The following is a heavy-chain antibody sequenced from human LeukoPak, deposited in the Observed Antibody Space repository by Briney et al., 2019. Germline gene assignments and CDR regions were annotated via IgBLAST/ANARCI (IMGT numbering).Heavy chain of an antibody. Sequence: GGSLRLSCAASGFPFTTYWMHWVRQAPGKGLVWVSGINSDGSSTTYADSVKGRFTISRDNAKNTLYLQMNSLRAEDTAVYYCARSSGWYDYWGQETLVTVSS. CDR2: INSDGSST. CDR1: GFPFTTYW. CDR3: ARSSGWYDY. D-gene: IGHD6-19*01. V-gene: IGHV3-74*01. J-gene: IGHJ4*02.